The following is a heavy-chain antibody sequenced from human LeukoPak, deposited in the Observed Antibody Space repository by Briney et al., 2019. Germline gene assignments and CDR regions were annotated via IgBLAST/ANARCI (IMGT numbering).Heavy chain of an antibody. CDR3: ATVQTDSGSYTFD. D-gene: IGHD1-26*01. Sequence: ASVKVSCKVSGYTLTELSMHWVRQAPGKGLEWMGGFDPEDGETIYAQKFQGRVTMTEDTSTDTAYMELSSLRSEDTAVYCCATVQTDSGSYTFDWGQGTLVTVSS. V-gene: IGHV1-24*01. CDR1: GYTLTELS. CDR2: FDPEDGET. J-gene: IGHJ4*02.